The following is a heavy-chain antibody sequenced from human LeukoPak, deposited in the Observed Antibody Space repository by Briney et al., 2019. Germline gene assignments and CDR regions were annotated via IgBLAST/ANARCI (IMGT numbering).Heavy chain of an antibody. V-gene: IGHV3-30*04. CDR3: ARDRGLRSKGTLDY. J-gene: IGHJ4*02. D-gene: IGHD4-17*01. CDR2: ISYDGSNK. CDR1: GFTFSSYA. Sequence: GGSLRLSRAASGFTFSSYAMHWVRQAPGKGLEWVAVISYDGSNKYYADSVKARFTISRDNSKNTLYLQMNSLRAEDTAVYYCARDRGLRSKGTLDYWGQGTLVTVSS.